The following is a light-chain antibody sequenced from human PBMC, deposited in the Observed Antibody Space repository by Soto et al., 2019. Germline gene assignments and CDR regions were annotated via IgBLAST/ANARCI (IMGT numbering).Light chain of an antibody. V-gene: IGLV2-14*01. CDR2: DVS. Sequence: QSALTQPASVSGSPGQSITISCTGTSSDVGGYNYVSWYQQHPGKAPKLMIYDVSNRPSGVSNRFSCSKSGNTASLTISGLLAEDEADYYCSSYTSSSTRHVVFGGGTKVTVL. CDR1: SSDVGGYNY. J-gene: IGLJ2*01. CDR3: SSYTSSSTRHVV.